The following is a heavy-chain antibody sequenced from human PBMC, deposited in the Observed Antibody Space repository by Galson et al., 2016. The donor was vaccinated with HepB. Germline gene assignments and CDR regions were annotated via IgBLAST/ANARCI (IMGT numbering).Heavy chain of an antibody. CDR1: GGSISGSY. Sequence: SETLSLTCTVSGGSISGSYWSWLRQPPGKGLELIGYVSDSGTPSYNPPLKSRVTISEDTSKNQFSLKLTSVTAVDTAVYYCARGASALSLWGQGTTVTVSS. CDR2: VSDSGTP. D-gene: IGHD2-15*01. CDR3: ARGASALSL. V-gene: IGHV4-59*01. J-gene: IGHJ6*02.